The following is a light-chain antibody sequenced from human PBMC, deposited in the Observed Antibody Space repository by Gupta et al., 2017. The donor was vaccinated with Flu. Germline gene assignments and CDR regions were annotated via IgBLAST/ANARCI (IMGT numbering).Light chain of an antibody. CDR1: SSDVGGYNH. CDR2: EVS. J-gene: IGLJ1*01. CDR3: SSYTSTSTLV. Sequence: QSALTQPASVSGSPGQSITISCTGTSSDVGGYNHVSWYQHHPGKAPKLIIYEVSDRPSGVSDRSSGSKSANTASLTISGLQAEDETDYYCSSYTSTSTLVFGSGTKVTVL. V-gene: IGLV2-14*01.